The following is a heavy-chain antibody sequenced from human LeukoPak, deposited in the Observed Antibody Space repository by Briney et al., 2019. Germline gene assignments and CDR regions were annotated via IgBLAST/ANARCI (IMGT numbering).Heavy chain of an antibody. CDR1: GYRFTSYY. CDR2: INTSGGST. J-gene: IGHJ4*02. CDR3: ARGSRWLGDY. D-gene: IGHD5-24*01. V-gene: IGHV1-46*01. Sequence: GASVTVSFTASGYRFTSYYMHWIRQAPGQGLEWMGVINTSGGSTSYEQKFQDRVTMTRDTSTSTVYMELSSLRSEDTAVYYCARGSRWLGDYWGQGTLVTVS.